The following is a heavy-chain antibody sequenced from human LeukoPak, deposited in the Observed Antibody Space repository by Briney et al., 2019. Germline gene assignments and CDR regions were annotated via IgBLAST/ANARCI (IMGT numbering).Heavy chain of an antibody. Sequence: SETLSLTCTVSGYSISSGYYWGWIRQPPGKGLEWIGEINHSGSTNYNPSLKSRVTISVDTSKNQFSLKLSSVTAADTAVYYCARSGSLGVYFDYWGQGTLVTVSS. V-gene: IGHV4-38-2*02. D-gene: IGHD3-16*01. CDR3: ARSGSLGVYFDY. CDR1: GYSISSGYY. J-gene: IGHJ4*02. CDR2: INHSGST.